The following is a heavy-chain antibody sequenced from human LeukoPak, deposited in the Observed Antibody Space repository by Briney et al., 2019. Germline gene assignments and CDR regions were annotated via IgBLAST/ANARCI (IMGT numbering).Heavy chain of an antibody. J-gene: IGHJ3*02. V-gene: IGHV4-59*01. CDR3: ATHSPQTLEWLFSGFSSDAFDI. D-gene: IGHD3-3*01. CDR2: IYYSGST. CDR1: GGSISSYY. Sequence: SETLSLTCIVSGGSISSYYWSWIRQPPGKGLEWIGYIYYSGSTNYNPSLKSRVTISVDTSKNQFSLKLSTVTAADTAVYYCATHSPQTLEWLFSGFSSDAFDIWGQGTMVTVSS.